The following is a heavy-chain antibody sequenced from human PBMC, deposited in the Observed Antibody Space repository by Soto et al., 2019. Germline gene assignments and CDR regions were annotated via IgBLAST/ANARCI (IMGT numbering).Heavy chain of an antibody. CDR1: GYTFTSYG. CDR2: ISPLKGRT. Sequence: QVQLVQSGPDLKRPGASMKVSCKASGYTFTSYGISWVRQAPGPGLEWMAWISPLKGRTQYSQKAQGRVTLSSDTSSNTAYMEMTTLRVADTAVYYCAMDYGDRPEYFKHGGQGPRVTFS. J-gene: IGHJ1*01. V-gene: IGHV1-18*04. CDR3: AMDYGDRPEYFKH. D-gene: IGHD4-17*01.